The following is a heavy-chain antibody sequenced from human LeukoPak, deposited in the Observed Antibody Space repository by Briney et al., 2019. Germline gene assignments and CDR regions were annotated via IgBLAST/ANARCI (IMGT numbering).Heavy chain of an antibody. J-gene: IGHJ3*02. Sequence: ASVKVSCKASGYTFTNYAMNWVRQAPGQGLEWMGWISAYDGNTELAQKFQGRVTLATDASTSTAYVELRSLTSDDTAVYFCARGGSRSRRGDDAFDIWGQGTMVTVSS. CDR2: ISAYDGNT. CDR3: ARGGSRSRRGDDAFDI. V-gene: IGHV1-18*01. CDR1: GYTFTNYA. D-gene: IGHD3-10*01.